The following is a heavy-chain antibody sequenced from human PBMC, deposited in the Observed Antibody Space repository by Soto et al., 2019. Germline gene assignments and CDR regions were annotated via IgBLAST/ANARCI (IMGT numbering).Heavy chain of an antibody. J-gene: IGHJ4*02. CDR1: GGSITSDDYY. CDR2: IFYSGST. D-gene: IGHD2-21*02. V-gene: IGHV4-30-4*01. CDR3: ASANCGGDCSYRHDRYYFEA. Sequence: QVQLQESGPGLVKPSQSLSLTCTVSGGSITSDDYYWSWIRQPPGRGLEWIGYIFYSGSTHYNPYLKSRFCIALDSSKKQVSRKLSSVTAEDTAVYYCASANCGGDCSYRHDRYYFEAWGQGTLVTVSS.